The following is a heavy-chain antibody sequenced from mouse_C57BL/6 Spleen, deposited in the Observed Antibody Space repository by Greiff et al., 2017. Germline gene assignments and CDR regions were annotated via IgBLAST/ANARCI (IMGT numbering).Heavy chain of an antibody. CDR3: AREGVVNSGVYYAMDY. CDR1: GYTFTSYG. Sequence: QVQLQQSGAELARPGASVKLSCKASGYTFTSYGISWVKQRTGQGLEWIGEIYPRSGNTYYNEKFKGQATLPADKSSSTAYMGLRSLTSEDSAVCFCAREGVVNSGVYYAMDYWGQGTSVTVSS. CDR2: IYPRSGNT. J-gene: IGHJ4*01. D-gene: IGHD1-1*02. V-gene: IGHV1-81*01.